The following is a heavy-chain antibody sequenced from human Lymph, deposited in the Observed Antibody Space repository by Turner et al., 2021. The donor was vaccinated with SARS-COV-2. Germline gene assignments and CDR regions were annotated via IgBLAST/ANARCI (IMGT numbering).Heavy chain of an antibody. D-gene: IGHD1-26*01. CDR1: GVSISSYY. V-gene: IGHV4-59*08. CDR3: ARQRVGANIDPPWFDP. J-gene: IGHJ5*02. CDR2: IYYSGST. Sequence: QVQLQESGPGLVKPSDTLSLTCTVSGVSISSYYWSWIRQPPGKGLEWIGYIYYSGSTKYNPSLKSRVTISVDTSKNQFSLKMSSVTAADTAVYYCARQRVGANIDPPWFDPWGQGTLVTVSS.